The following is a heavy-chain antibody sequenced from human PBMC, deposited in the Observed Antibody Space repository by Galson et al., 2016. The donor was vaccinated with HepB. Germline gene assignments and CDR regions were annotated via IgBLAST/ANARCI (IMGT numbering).Heavy chain of an antibody. CDR1: GFTFSSYG. CDR3: ARGGFKEYYDSSCYYLDY. V-gene: IGHV3-33*01. CDR2: IWYDGSNK. J-gene: IGHJ4*02. D-gene: IGHD3-22*01. Sequence: SLRLSCAASGFTFSSYGMHWVRQAPGKGLEWVAVIWYDGSNKYYADSVKGRFTISRDNSKNTLYLQMNSLRAEDTAVYYCARGGFKEYYDSSCYYLDYWGQGTLVTVSS.